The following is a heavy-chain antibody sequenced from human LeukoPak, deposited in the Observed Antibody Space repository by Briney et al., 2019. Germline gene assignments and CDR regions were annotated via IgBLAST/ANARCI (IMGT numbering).Heavy chain of an antibody. CDR1: GASISFYY. V-gene: IGHV4-59*01. CDR2: IYYSGST. D-gene: IGHD6-13*01. CDR3: ALDSSGWSDDSFDI. J-gene: IGHJ3*02. Sequence: PSETLSLTCTVSGASISFYYWSWIRQPPGKGLEWIGYIYYSGSTEYNPSLKSRVTMSIDTSKNQFSLNLKSVTAADTAVYYCALDSSGWSDDSFDIWGHGTMVTVSS.